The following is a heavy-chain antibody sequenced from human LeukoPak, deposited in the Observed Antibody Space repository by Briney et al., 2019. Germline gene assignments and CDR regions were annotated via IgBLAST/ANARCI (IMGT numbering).Heavy chain of an antibody. Sequence: TSETLSLTCTVSGGSISSSSYYWGWIRQPPGKGLEWIGSIYYSGSTYYNPSLKSRVTISVDTSKNQFSLELSSVTAADTAVYYCARDRWGGVDYWGQGTLVTVSS. J-gene: IGHJ4*02. D-gene: IGHD7-27*01. CDR1: GGSISSSSYY. CDR2: IYYSGST. CDR3: ARDRWGGVDY. V-gene: IGHV4-39*07.